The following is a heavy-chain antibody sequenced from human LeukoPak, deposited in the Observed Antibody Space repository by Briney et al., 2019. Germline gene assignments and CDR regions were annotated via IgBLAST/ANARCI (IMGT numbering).Heavy chain of an antibody. CDR1: GFTFTGYY. CDR3: VREGNELLSKNFDY. V-gene: IGHV1-2*02. CDR2: INPHSGGT. D-gene: IGHD2-21*02. Sequence: ASVKVSCKASGFTFTGYYIHWVRQAPGQGLEWMGYINPHSGGTNSPQKFQGRVTMTTDTSISAAYMELSSLISDNTAMYYCVREGNELLSKNFDYWGQGTLVTVSS. J-gene: IGHJ4*02.